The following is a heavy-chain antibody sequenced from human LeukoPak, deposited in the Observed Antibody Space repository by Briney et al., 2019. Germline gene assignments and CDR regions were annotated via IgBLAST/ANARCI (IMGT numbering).Heavy chain of an antibody. CDR3: AREGGGTTVSPIDY. J-gene: IGHJ4*02. CDR1: GFTFSTYW. D-gene: IGHD4-17*01. Sequence: QPGGSLRLSCAASGFTFSTYWMSWVRQAPGEGLEWVANIKQDGSEKYYVDSVKGRFTISRDNAKNSLYLQMNSLRAEDTAVYYCAREGGGTTVSPIDYWGQGTLVTVSS. CDR2: IKQDGSEK. V-gene: IGHV3-7*01.